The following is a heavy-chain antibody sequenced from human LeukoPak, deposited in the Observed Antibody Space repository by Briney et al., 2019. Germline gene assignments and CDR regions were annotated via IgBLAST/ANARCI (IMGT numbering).Heavy chain of an antibody. J-gene: IGHJ4*02. CDR1: GFSLSTSGMC. Sequence: SGPALVKPTQTLTLTCTFSGFSLSTSGMCVSWIRQPPGKALEWLARIDWDDDKYYSTSLKTRLTIYKDTSKNQVVLTMTNMDPVDTATYYCARIRPQYNYYDSSGYYPSSYYFDYWGQGTLVTVSS. CDR3: ARIRPQYNYYDSSGYYPSSYYFDY. D-gene: IGHD3-22*01. V-gene: IGHV2-70*11. CDR2: IDWDDDK.